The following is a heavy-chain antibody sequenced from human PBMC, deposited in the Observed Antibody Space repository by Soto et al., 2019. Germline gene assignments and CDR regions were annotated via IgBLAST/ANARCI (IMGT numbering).Heavy chain of an antibody. CDR3: ASAIGGSSSWYFWFDP. Sequence: PGESLKISCVGSGYSFTSYWISWVRQMPGKGLEWMGRIDPSDSYTNYSPSFQGHVTISADKSISTAYLQWSSLKASDTAMYYCASAIGGSSSWYFWFDPWGQGTLVTVSS. J-gene: IGHJ5*02. V-gene: IGHV5-10-1*01. D-gene: IGHD6-13*01. CDR2: IDPSDSYT. CDR1: GYSFTSYW.